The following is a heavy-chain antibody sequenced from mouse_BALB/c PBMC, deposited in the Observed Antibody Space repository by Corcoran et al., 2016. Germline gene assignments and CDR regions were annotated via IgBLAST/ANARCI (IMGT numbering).Heavy chain of an antibody. CDR2: IDPENGNT. D-gene: IGHD1-1*01. J-gene: IGHJ2*01. V-gene: IGHV14-1*02. CDR3: ARNGNFDY. CDR1: GFNIKDYY. Sequence: EVQLQQSGAELVRPGALVKLSCKASGFNIKDYYMNWVKQRPEQGLEWIGWIDPENGNTIYDPKFQGKASITADTSSNTAYLQLSSLTSEDTAVYYCARNGNFDYRGQGTTLTVSA.